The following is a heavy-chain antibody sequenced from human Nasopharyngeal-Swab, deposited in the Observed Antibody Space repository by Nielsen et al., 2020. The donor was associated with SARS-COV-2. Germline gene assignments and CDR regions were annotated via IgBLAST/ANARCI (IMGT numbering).Heavy chain of an antibody. Sequence: WIRQPPGKGLEWVAVISYDGSNKYYADSVKGRSTISRDNSKNTLYLQMNSLRAEDTAVYYCARSGDYCSSTSCYLSDAFDIWGQGTMVTVS. D-gene: IGHD2-2*01. CDR3: ARSGDYCSSTSCYLSDAFDI. CDR2: ISYDGSNK. V-gene: IGHV3-30-3*01. J-gene: IGHJ3*02.